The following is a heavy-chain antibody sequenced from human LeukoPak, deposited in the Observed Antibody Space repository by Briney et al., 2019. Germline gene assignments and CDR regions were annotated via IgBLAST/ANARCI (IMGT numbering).Heavy chain of an antibody. CDR1: GGSISSGSYY. J-gene: IGHJ4*02. V-gene: IGHV4-61*02. Sequence: SQTLSLTCTVSGGSISSGSYYWSWIRQPAGKGLEWIGRIYTSGSTNYNPSLKSRVTISVDTSKNQFSLKLSSETAADTAVYYCARETYCGGDCYGYDYWGQGTLVTVSS. CDR3: ARETYCGGDCYGYDY. D-gene: IGHD2-21*01. CDR2: IYTSGST.